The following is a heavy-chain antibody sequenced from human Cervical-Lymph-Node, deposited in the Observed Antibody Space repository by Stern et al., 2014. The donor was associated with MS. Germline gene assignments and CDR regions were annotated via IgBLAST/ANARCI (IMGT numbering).Heavy chain of an antibody. CDR1: GFSLNTNGVG. V-gene: IGHV2-5*02. CDR2: IYWDDDQ. D-gene: IGHD3-10*01. J-gene: IGHJ4*02. Sequence: QVTLRESGPALVKPTQTLTLTCTFSGFSLNTNGVGVGWIRQPPGKALEWLALIYWDDDQRHSPSLKSRLTITKDTSKNQVFLTMTNMDPVDTATYYCAHSHPVYFGESLVYFDFWGQGSLVTVSS. CDR3: AHSHPVYFGESLVYFDF.